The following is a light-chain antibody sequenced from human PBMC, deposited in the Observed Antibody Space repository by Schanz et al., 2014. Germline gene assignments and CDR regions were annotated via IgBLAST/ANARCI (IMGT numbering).Light chain of an antibody. CDR2: SAS. J-gene: IGKJ4*01. CDR1: QSISTY. CDR3: QQANSFPLT. V-gene: IGKV1-39*01. Sequence: DIQMTQSPSSLSASIGDRVTITCRASQSISTYVNWYQQKPGEAPKSLIYSASTLQSGVPSRFSGSGSGTDFTLTISSLQPEDFATYYWQQANSFPLTFGGGTKVESK.